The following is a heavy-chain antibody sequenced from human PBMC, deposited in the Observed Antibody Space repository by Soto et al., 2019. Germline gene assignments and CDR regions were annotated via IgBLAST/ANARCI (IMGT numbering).Heavy chain of an antibody. CDR1: GGSISSGGYS. Sequence: QLQLQESGSGLVKPSQTLSLTCAVSGGSISSGGYSWSWIRQPPGKGLEWIGYIYHSGSTYYNPSRKSRVTISVDRAKTQFSLKLSSVTAAETAVYYCAAGGGLPRYYWGQGTLVTVSS. V-gene: IGHV4-30-2*01. D-gene: IGHD5-12*01. CDR2: IYHSGST. CDR3: AAGGGLPRYY. J-gene: IGHJ4*02.